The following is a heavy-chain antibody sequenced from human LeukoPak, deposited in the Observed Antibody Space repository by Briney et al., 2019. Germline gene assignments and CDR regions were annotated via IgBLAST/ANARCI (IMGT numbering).Heavy chain of an antibody. CDR2: IYYSGST. Sequence: SQTLSLTCTVSGGSISSGDYYWSWIRQPPGKGLEWIGYIYYSGSTYYNPSLKSRVTISVDTSKNQFSLKLSSVTAADTAVYYCARDGLQSMVRPFDPWGQGTLVTVSS. CDR1: GGSISSGDYY. V-gene: IGHV4-30-4*01. J-gene: IGHJ5*02. D-gene: IGHD3-10*01. CDR3: ARDGLQSMVRPFDP.